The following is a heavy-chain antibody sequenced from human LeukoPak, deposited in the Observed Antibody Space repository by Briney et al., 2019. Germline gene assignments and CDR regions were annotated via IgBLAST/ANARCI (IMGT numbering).Heavy chain of an antibody. D-gene: IGHD1-1*01. Sequence: SETLSLTCTVSGGSISSGSDCWSWIRQPAGKGLEWIGRIYTSGSTNYNPSLKGRVSISIDTSKKQFSLKLSSVTAADTAVYYCARGGWTTGTTRAFDMWGQGTMVTVSS. J-gene: IGHJ3*02. CDR1: GGSISSGSDC. V-gene: IGHV4-61*02. CDR2: IYTSGST. CDR3: ARGGWTTGTTRAFDM.